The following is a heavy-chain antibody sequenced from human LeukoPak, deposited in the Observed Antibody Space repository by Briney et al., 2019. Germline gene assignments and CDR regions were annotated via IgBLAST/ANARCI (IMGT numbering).Heavy chain of an antibody. J-gene: IGHJ4*02. V-gene: IGHV5-51*01. CDR2: IYPGDSDT. CDR1: GYSFTNSW. CDR3: ARGAYSSSWFFDY. Sequence: GESLKISCKGSGYSFTNSWIGWVRQMPGKGLEWMGIIYPGDSDTRYSPSFQGQVTISADKSISTAYLQWSSLKASDTAMYYCARGAYSSSWFFDYWGQGTLVTVSS. D-gene: IGHD6-13*01.